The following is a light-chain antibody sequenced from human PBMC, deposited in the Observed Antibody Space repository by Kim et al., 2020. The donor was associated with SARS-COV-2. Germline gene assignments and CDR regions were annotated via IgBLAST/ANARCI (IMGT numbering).Light chain of an antibody. CDR2: QDS. CDR3: QAWDSSTAVYV. J-gene: IGLJ1*01. Sequence: PGQTASVTCSGDKLGDKYACWYQQKPGQSPVLVIYQDSKRPSGIPERFSGSNSGNTATLTISGTQAMDEADYYCQAWDSSTAVYVFVTGTKVTVL. V-gene: IGLV3-1*01. CDR1: KLGDKY.